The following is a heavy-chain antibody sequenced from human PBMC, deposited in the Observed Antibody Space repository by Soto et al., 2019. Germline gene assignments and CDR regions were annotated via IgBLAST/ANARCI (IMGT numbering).Heavy chain of an antibody. Sequence: PGGSLRLSCAASGFTFSSYAMHWVRQAPGKGLEWVAVISYDGSNKYYADSVKGRFTISRDNSKNTLYLQMNSLRAEDTAVYYCARDTYGPFYGMDVWGQGTTVTVSS. CDR3: ARDTYGPFYGMDV. V-gene: IGHV3-30-3*01. CDR1: GFTFSSYA. D-gene: IGHD4-17*01. CDR2: ISYDGSNK. J-gene: IGHJ6*02.